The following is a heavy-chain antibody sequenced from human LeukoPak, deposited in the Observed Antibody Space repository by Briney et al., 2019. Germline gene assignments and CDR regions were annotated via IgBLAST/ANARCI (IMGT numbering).Heavy chain of an antibody. V-gene: IGHV3-9*01. CDR1: GFAFHNYA. D-gene: IGHD4-23*01. Sequence: GGSLRLSCVGSGFAFHNYAMHWVRRPPGKGLEWVSAINWNSDTKAYADSVKGRFPISRDRARNSLYLQMDSLRPEDTALYYCAKDTGGNGAYFYAMDVWGQGTSVTVSS. J-gene: IGHJ6*02. CDR2: INWNSDTK. CDR3: AKDTGGNGAYFYAMDV.